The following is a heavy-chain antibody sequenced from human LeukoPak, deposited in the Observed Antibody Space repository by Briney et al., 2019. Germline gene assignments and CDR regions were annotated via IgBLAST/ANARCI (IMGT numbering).Heavy chain of an antibody. CDR3: ARNYYDSSGGFDP. CDR1: GGSFNGYY. CDR2: INHSGST. Sequence: SETLSLTCVVYGGSFNGYYWSWIRQPPGKGLEWIGEINHSGSTNYNPSLKSRVTISVDTSKNQFSLKLSSVTAADTAVYYCARNYYDSSGGFDPWGQGTLATVSS. J-gene: IGHJ5*02. D-gene: IGHD3-22*01. V-gene: IGHV4-34*01.